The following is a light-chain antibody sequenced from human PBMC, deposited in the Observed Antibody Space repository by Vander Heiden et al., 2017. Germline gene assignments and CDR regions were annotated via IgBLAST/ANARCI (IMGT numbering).Light chain of an antibody. Sequence: QSVLTQPPSASGTPGQRVTISCSGSSSNIGSNTVNWYQQLPGTAPKLLIYSNNQRPSGVPDRFSGSKSGTSASLAISGLQSEDEADYYCAAWDDSLNARVFGGGTKLNVL. CDR3: AAWDDSLNARV. CDR1: SSNIGSNT. CDR2: SNN. J-gene: IGLJ3*02. V-gene: IGLV1-44*01.